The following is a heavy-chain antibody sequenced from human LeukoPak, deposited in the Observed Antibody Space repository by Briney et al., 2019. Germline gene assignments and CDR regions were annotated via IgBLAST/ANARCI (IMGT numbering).Heavy chain of an antibody. Sequence: GGSLRLSCEASGFTFSSYAMSWVRQAPGKGLAWVSVISSSADSTYYADSVKGRFTISRDNSKSTLYLQMNNLRAEDTAVYYCAKPLEKYTYGGNFDYWGQGILVTVSS. J-gene: IGHJ4*02. CDR3: AKPLEKYTYGGNFDY. CDR1: GFTFSSYA. V-gene: IGHV3-23*01. D-gene: IGHD4-23*01. CDR2: ISSSADST.